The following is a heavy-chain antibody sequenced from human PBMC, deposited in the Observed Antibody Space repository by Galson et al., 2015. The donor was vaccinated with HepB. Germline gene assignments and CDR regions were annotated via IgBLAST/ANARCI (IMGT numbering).Heavy chain of an antibody. J-gene: IGHJ4*02. CDR1: GYTFTSYA. V-gene: IGHV1-3*01. CDR2: INAGNGNT. CDR3: ARGCSSTSCYAGPFDY. Sequence: SVKVSCKASGYTFTSYAMHWVRQAPGQRLEWMGWINAGNGNTKYSQKFQGRVTITRDTSASTAYMELSSLRSEDTAVYYCARGCSSTSCYAGPFDYWGQGTLVTVSS. D-gene: IGHD2-2*01.